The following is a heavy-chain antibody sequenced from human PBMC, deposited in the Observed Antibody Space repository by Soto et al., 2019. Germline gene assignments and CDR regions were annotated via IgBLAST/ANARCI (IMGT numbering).Heavy chain of an antibody. CDR2: IYYSGST. CDR3: ARGELGFWSAQRGPDYYYYGMDV. D-gene: IGHD3-3*01. Sequence: SETLSLTCTVSGGSISSGGYYWSWIRQHPGKGLEWIGYIYYSGSTYYNPSLKSRVTISVDTSKNQFSLKLSSVTAADTAVYYCARGELGFWSAQRGPDYYYYGMDVWGQGTTVTVSS. CDR1: GGSISSGGYY. V-gene: IGHV4-31*03. J-gene: IGHJ6*02.